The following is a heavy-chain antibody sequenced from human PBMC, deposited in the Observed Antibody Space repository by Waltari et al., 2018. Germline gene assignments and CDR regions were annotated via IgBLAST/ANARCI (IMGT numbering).Heavy chain of an antibody. CDR1: GFTFSDHS. J-gene: IGHJ6*02. Sequence: EVQLVESGGGLVKPGGSLRLSCEASGFTFSDHSMNWVSQAPGKGLELVSSISSGSTYISYSDLVKCRIFISGDNANNSLYLQMNSLTAEDTAVYYCARANSRHTQEYHGMDVWGQGTTITVSS. CDR3: ARANSRHTQEYHGMDV. CDR2: ISSGSTYI. V-gene: IGHV3-21*02. D-gene: IGHD6-6*01.